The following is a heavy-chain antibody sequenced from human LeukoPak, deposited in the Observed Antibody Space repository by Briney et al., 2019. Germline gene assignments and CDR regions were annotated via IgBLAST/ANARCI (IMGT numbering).Heavy chain of an antibody. D-gene: IGHD2-2*01. Sequence: PSETLSLTCTVSGGSISSSSYYWGWIRQPPGKGLEWIGSIYYSGGTYYNPSLKSRVTISVDTSKNQFSLKLSSVTAADTAMYYCARCSSTSCPWVWGQGTLVTVSS. V-gene: IGHV4-39*07. CDR1: GGSISSSSYY. J-gene: IGHJ4*02. CDR3: ARCSSTSCPWV. CDR2: IYYSGGT.